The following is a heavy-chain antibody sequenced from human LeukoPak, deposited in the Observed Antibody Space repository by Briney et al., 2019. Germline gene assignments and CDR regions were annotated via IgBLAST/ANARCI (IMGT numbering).Heavy chain of an antibody. Sequence: SETLSLTCAVYGGSFSGYYRSWIRQPPGKGLEWIGEINHSGSTNYNPSLKSRVTISVDTSKNQFSLRLSSVTAADTAVYYCARVPYDFWSGCYVDYWGQGTLVTVSS. CDR3: ARVPYDFWSGCYVDY. D-gene: IGHD3-3*01. CDR1: GGSFSGYY. CDR2: INHSGST. V-gene: IGHV4-34*01. J-gene: IGHJ4*02.